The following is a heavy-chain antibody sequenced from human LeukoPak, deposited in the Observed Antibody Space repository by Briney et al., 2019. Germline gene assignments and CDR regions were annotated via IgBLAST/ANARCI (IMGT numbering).Heavy chain of an antibody. D-gene: IGHD5-24*01. V-gene: IGHV1-46*01. Sequence: GASVKVSCKASGYTFTSYYMHWVRQAPGQGLEWMGIINPSGGSTSYAQKFQGRVTITRDTSASAAYLELSSLRSEDTAVYYCAIRDGYRDYWGQGTLVTVSS. CDR3: AIRDGYRDY. J-gene: IGHJ4*02. CDR2: INPSGGST. CDR1: GYTFTSYY.